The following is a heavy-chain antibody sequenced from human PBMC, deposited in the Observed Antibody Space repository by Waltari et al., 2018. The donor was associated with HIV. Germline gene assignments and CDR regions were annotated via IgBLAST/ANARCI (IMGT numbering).Heavy chain of an antibody. J-gene: IGHJ5*02. CDR2: IYYSGST. Sequence: QLQLQESGPGLVKPSETLSLTCTVSGGSISSSSYYWGWIRQPPGKGLEWIGSIYYSGSTYYNPSLKSRVTISVDTSKNQFSLKLSSVTAADTAVYYCARQRWLQLGPNWFDPWGQGTLVTVSS. CDR1: GGSISSSSYY. D-gene: IGHD5-12*01. CDR3: ARQRWLQLGPNWFDP. V-gene: IGHV4-39*01.